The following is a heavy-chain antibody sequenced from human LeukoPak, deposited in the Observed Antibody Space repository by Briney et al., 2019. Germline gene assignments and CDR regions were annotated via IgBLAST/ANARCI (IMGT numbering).Heavy chain of an antibody. CDR2: ISYDGSNK. D-gene: IGHD2-15*01. Sequence: GRSLRLSCAASGFTFSSYAMHWVRQAPGKGLEWEAVISYDGSNKYYADSVKGRFTISRDNSKNTLYLQMNSLRAEDTAVYYCARDVDWFDPWGQGTLVTVSS. CDR3: ARDVDWFDP. CDR1: GFTFSSYA. V-gene: IGHV3-30*04. J-gene: IGHJ5*02.